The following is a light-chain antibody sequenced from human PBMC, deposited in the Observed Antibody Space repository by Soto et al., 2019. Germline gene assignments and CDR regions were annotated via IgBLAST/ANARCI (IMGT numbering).Light chain of an antibody. J-gene: IGLJ1*01. CDR2: EVT. Sequence: QSVLTQPASVSGSPGQSITISCTGTIGDIGSYNRVSWYQQHPGKAPKLIIYEVTDRPSGVSNRFSGSKSGNTASLTISGLQDEDEAEYYCSSYTNINTRACVFGTGTKLTVL. CDR3: SSYTNINTRACV. V-gene: IGLV2-14*01. CDR1: IGDIGSYNR.